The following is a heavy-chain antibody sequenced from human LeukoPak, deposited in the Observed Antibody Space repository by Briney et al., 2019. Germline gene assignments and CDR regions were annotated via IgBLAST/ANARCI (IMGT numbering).Heavy chain of an antibody. J-gene: IGHJ4*02. CDR2: VCYSGVT. D-gene: IGHD2-15*01. CDR3: ARLSLHCSGGSCYRGAFDS. Sequence: PSEILSLTCTVSGGSTGSDYWSWIRQPPGKGLEWIAYVCYSGVTSYNPSLKSRVAISIDTSKNQFSLNLSSVTAADTAVYYCARLSLHCSGGSCYRGAFDSWGQGTLVTVSS. CDR1: GGSTGSDY. V-gene: IGHV4-59*08.